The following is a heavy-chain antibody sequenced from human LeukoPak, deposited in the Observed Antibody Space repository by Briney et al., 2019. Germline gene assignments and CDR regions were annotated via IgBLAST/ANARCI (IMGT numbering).Heavy chain of an antibody. J-gene: IGHJ3*02. CDR3: ASFSGYYFSGAFDI. V-gene: IGHV3-23*01. D-gene: IGHD3-22*01. CDR2: ISGSGGST. CDR1: GFTFSNYA. Sequence: PGGSLRLSCAASGFTFSNYAMNWVRQAPGKGLEWVSAISGSGGSTYYADSVKGRFTISRDNSKNTLYLQMNSLRAEDTAVYYCASFSGYYFSGAFDIWGQGTMVTVSS.